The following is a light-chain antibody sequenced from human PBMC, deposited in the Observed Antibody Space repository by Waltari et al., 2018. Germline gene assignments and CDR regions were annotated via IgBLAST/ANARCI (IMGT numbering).Light chain of an antibody. CDR2: EVT. J-gene: IGLJ3*02. CDR3: CSYAGDALWV. CDR1: SSDIGTYNF. Sequence: QSALTQPASVSASPGQSITISCTGTSSDIGTYNFVSWSQHHPGKVPNVLIYEVTNRPSGVSNRFSGSKSGYTASLTISGLQAEDEADYYCCSYAGDALWVFGGGTKLTVL. V-gene: IGLV2-23*02.